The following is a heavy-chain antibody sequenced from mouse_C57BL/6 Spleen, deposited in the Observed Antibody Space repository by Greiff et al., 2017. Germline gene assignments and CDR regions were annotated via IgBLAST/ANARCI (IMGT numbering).Heavy chain of an antibody. CDR1: GYTFTDYE. CDR3: TRHHYGSSFFDY. V-gene: IGHV1-15*01. D-gene: IGHD1-1*01. CDR2: IDPETGGT. J-gene: IGHJ2*01. Sequence: VKLMESGAELVRPGASVTLSCKASGYTFTDYEMHWVKQTPVHGLEWIGAIDPETGGTAYNQKFKGKAILTADKSSSTAYMELRSLTSEDSAVYYCTRHHYGSSFFDYWGQGTTLTVSS.